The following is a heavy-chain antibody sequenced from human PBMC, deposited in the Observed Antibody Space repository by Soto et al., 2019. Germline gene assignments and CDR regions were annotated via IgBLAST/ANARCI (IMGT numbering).Heavy chain of an antibody. CDR1: GFTFSDHS. D-gene: IGHD2-15*01. V-gene: IGHV3-11*05. CDR3: SRGGRGRAFDH. Sequence: QVQLVESGGGLVKPGGSLRLSCSTSGFTFSDHSLTWLRQAPGKGLELITYISPGDRYTNYGDSVKARFTISRDTAKNSLFMQVNTLVDEDTAVYYCSRGGRGRAFDHWGQGTLVTVSS. J-gene: IGHJ4*02. CDR2: ISPGDRYT.